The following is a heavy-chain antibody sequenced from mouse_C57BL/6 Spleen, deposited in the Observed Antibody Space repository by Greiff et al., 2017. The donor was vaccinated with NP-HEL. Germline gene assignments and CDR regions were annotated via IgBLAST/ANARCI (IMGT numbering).Heavy chain of an antibody. CDR3: ARGSSGYDYFDY. Sequence: EVQRVESEGGLVQPGSSMKLSCTASGFTFSDYYMAWVRQVPEKGLEWVANINYDGSSTYYLDSLKSRFIISRDNAKNILYLQMSSLKSEDTATYYCARGSSGYDYFDYWGKGTTLTVAS. D-gene: IGHD3-2*02. CDR1: GFTFSDYY. CDR2: INYDGSST. J-gene: IGHJ2*01. V-gene: IGHV5-16*01.